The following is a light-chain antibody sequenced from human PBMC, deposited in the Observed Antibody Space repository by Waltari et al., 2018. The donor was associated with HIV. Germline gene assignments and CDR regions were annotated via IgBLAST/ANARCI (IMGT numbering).Light chain of an antibody. CDR1: SSNIGITS. CDR3: AAWDDTFRWV. J-gene: IGLJ3*02. CDR2: RNN. V-gene: IGLV1-44*01. Sequence: QPVLTQPPSASGTPGQRVTISCSGSSSNIGITSVYWYQQVPGRTPKLLIYRNNQRPSGVPDRFSGSKSGTSASLAISGLQSEDEADYYCAAWDDTFRWVFGGGTKLTVL.